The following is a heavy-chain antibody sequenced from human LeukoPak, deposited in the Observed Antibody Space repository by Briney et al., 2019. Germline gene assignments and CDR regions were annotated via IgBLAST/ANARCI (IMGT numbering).Heavy chain of an antibody. CDR2: TYYRSKWYN. V-gene: IGHV6-1*01. Sequence: NASETLSLTCTVSGGSTSSYYWNWIRQSPSRGLEWLGRTYYRSKWYNDYAVSVKSRITINPDTSKNQFSLQLNSVTPEDTAVYYCARAGYSSGWVDAFDIWGQGTMVTVSS. D-gene: IGHD6-19*01. CDR3: ARAGYSSGWVDAFDI. CDR1: GGSTSSYY. J-gene: IGHJ3*02.